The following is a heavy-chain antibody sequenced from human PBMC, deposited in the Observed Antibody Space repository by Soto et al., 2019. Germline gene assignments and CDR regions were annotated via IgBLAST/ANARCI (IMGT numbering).Heavy chain of an antibody. J-gene: IGHJ6*02. CDR1: GGSISSYY. CDR3: ARDLYSSGWYTGGYGMDV. CDR2: IYYSGST. V-gene: IGHV4-59*01. Sequence: PSETLSLTCTVSGGSISSYYWSWIRQPPGKGLEWIGYIYYSGSTNYNPSLKSRVTISVDTSKNQFSLKLSSVTAADTAVYYCARDLYSSGWYTGGYGMDVWGQGTTVTVSS. D-gene: IGHD6-19*01.